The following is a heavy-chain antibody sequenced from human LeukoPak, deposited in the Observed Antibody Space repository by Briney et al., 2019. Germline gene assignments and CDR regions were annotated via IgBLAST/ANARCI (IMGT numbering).Heavy chain of an antibody. CDR1: GGSIRSTNHY. J-gene: IGHJ4*02. V-gene: IGHV4-39*01. CDR2: IFYSGST. Sequence: PSETLSLTCTVSGGSIRSTNHYWAWIRQPPGKGLEWIGSIFYSGSTYYNPSLKSRVTMFVDMSKNQFSLKLNSVTAADTAVYYCARHGVYSGGAFDYWGQGTLVTVSS. CDR3: ARHGVYSGGAFDY. D-gene: IGHD3-3*01.